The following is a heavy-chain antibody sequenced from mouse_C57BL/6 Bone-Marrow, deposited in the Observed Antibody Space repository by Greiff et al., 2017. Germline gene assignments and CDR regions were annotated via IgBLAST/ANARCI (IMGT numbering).Heavy chain of an antibody. V-gene: IGHV5-6*01. CDR3: ARHRGYYGSSYFYYAMDY. J-gene: IGHJ4*01. CDR2: ISSGGSYT. Sequence: EVKLVESVGDLVKPGGSLKLSCAASGFTFSSYGMSWVRQTPDKRLEWVATISSGGSYTYYPDSVKGRFTISRDNAKNTLYLQMSSLKSEDTAMYYCARHRGYYGSSYFYYAMDYWGQGTSVTVSS. CDR1: GFTFSSYG. D-gene: IGHD1-1*01.